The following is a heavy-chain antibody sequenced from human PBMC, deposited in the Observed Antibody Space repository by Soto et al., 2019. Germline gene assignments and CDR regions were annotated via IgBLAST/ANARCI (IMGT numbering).Heavy chain of an antibody. CDR3: EVTTGY. CDR1: GYTFTEYD. V-gene: IGHV1-8*01. Sequence: QVQVVQSRAEVKKPGASVKVSCKTSGYTFTEYDINWVLQAPGQGPEYMGWVSPENRNAGYAPQFRGRVSMTTDTTISTAYLELTNLTFEDTAVYYCEVTTGYWGQGTMVTVSS. D-gene: IGHD1-1*01. J-gene: IGHJ4*02. CDR2: VSPENRNA.